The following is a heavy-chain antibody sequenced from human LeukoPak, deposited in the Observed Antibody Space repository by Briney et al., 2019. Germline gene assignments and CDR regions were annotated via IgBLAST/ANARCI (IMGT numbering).Heavy chain of an antibody. CDR3: ARGIEGYDVLTGYYP. D-gene: IGHD3-9*01. CDR2: TNAHNGNI. J-gene: IGHJ5*02. V-gene: IGHV1-18*01. Sequence: GASVKVSCKASGYTFSDYGITWVRQAPGQGLEWMGWTNAHNGNINYAQKFQGRISMTTDTSTTTAFMELRSLRSDDTAVYYCARGIEGYDVLTGYYPWGQGTLVTVSS. CDR1: GYTFSDYG.